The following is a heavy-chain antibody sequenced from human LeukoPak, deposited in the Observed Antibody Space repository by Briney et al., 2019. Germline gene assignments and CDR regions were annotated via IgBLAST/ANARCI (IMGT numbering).Heavy chain of an antibody. CDR2: IYPGDSDT. V-gene: IGHV5-51*01. CDR1: GYSFTSYW. Sequence: GESLKISCKGSGYSFTSYWIGWVRQMPGKGLEWMGIIYPGDSDTRYSPSFQGQVTISADKSISTAYLQWSSLKASDTAMYYCASGWSPIVVVPAAVGYWGQGTLVTVSS. J-gene: IGHJ4*02. D-gene: IGHD2-2*01. CDR3: ASGWSPIVVVPAAVGY.